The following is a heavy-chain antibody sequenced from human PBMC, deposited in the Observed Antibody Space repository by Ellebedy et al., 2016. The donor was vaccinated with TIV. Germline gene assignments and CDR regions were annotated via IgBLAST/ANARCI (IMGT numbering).Heavy chain of an antibody. J-gene: IGHJ3*02. V-gene: IGHV3-7*01. CDR1: RFSFRSYW. D-gene: IGHD4-17*01. CDR2: INQDESQR. CDR3: ATDGSYGGYAIPQHAFAM. Sequence: GGSLRLSCAASRFSFRSYWMSWVRQAPGRGLEWVANINQDESQRYYVDSVKGRFTISRDNTKSSLYLEMNSLRVEDTAVYYCATDGSYGGYAIPQHAFAMWGQGTMVTVSS.